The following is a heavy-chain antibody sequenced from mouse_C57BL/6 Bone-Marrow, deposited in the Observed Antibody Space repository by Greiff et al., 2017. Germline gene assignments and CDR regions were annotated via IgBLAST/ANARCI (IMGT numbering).Heavy chain of an antibody. V-gene: IGHV1-53*01. D-gene: IGHD2-12*01. CDR3: VRGNCYVYYDIDV. CDR2: INPSNGGT. CDR1: GYTFTSYW. Sequence: QVQLQQPGSELVKPGASVKLSCKASGYTFTSYWMHWVKQRPGQGLEWIGNINPSNGGTNYNEKFKSKATLTVDKSSSTAYMQLSSLTAEDSAFYYCVRGNCYVYYDIDVWGKGTSVTVSS. J-gene: IGHJ4*01.